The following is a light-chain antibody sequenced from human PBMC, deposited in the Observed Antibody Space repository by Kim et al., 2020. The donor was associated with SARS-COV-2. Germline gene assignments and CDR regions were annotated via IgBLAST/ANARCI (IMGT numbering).Light chain of an antibody. J-gene: IGKJ2*01. CDR3: PQYGCSPPNS. V-gene: IGKV3-20*01. CDR2: GAS. Sequence: EIVLTQSPGTLSLSPGERATLSCRASQSVSSSYLAWYQQKPGQAPRLLIYGASSRATGIPDRFSGSGSGTDFTLTISRLEPEDFAVYYCPQYGCSPPNSSGQGPEREI. CDR1: QSVSSSY.